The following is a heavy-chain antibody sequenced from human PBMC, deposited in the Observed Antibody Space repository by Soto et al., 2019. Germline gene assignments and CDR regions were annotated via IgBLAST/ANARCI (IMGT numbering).Heavy chain of an antibody. CDR1: GGSISSYY. CDR2: IYYSGST. V-gene: IGHV4-59*01. Sequence: QVQLQESGPGLVKPSETLSLTCTVSGGSISSYYWSWIRQPPGKGLEWIGYIYYSGSTNYNPSLKSRVTISVDTSKNQFSLKLSSVTAADTAVYYCVGSSDYVWGSYRYRDYWGQGTLVTVSS. CDR3: VGSSDYVWGSYRYRDY. J-gene: IGHJ4*02. D-gene: IGHD3-16*02.